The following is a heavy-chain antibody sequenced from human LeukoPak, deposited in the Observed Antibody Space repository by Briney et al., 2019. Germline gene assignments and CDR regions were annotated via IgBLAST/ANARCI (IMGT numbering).Heavy chain of an antibody. CDR3: TTHSGWYPYYFDY. Sequence: ASVKVSCKVSGYTLTELSMHWVRQAPGKGLEWMGGFDPEDGETIYAQKFQGRVTMTEDTSTDTAYMELSSLRSEDTAVYYCTTHSGWYPYYFDYWGQGTLVTVSS. D-gene: IGHD6-19*01. J-gene: IGHJ4*02. CDR2: FDPEDGET. CDR1: GYTLTELS. V-gene: IGHV1-24*01.